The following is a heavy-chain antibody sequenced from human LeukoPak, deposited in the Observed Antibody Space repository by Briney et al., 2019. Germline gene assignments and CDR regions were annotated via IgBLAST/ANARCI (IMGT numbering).Heavy chain of an antibody. CDR3: AFSSYYLQGNYYYMDV. V-gene: IGHV4-61*02. J-gene: IGHJ6*03. Sequence: IPSQTLSLTCTVSGGSISSGSFYWSWIRQPAGKGLEWIGRIYTSGSTNYNPSLKSRVTISVDTSKKQFSLKLSSVTAADTAVYYCAFSSYYLQGNYYYMDVWGKGTTVTVSS. CDR2: IYTSGST. D-gene: IGHD1-26*01. CDR1: GGSISSGSFY.